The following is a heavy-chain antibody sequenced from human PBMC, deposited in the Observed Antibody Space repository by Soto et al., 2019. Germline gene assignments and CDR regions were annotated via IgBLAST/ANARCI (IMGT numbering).Heavy chain of an antibody. CDR3: ARYDPSVLYFEL. Sequence: QVHLQEWGAGLLKPSETLSLTCGVSSGSFIDYSWNWIRQPPGKGLEWVGEINHGGRTNYNPSLKSRVTISVDTSKNQFSLKVTSVTAADTAVYYCARYDPSVLYFELWGRGTLVTVST. J-gene: IGHJ2*01. CDR2: INHGGRT. CDR1: SGSFIDYS. D-gene: IGHD3-16*01. V-gene: IGHV4-34*01.